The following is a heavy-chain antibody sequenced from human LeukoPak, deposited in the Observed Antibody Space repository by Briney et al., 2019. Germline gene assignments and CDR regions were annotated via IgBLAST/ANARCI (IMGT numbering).Heavy chain of an antibody. Sequence: SVKVSCKASGGTFSSYAISWVRQAPGQGLEWMGGIIPIFGTANYAQKSQGRVTITTDESTSTAYMELSSLRSEDTAVYYCARDQGLAVAGRNWFDPWGQGTLVTVSS. CDR3: ARDQGLAVAGRNWFDP. V-gene: IGHV1-69*05. D-gene: IGHD6-19*01. J-gene: IGHJ5*02. CDR2: IIPIFGTA. CDR1: GGTFSSYA.